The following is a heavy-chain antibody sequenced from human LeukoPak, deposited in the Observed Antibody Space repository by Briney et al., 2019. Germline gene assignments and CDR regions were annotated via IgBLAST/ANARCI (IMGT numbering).Heavy chain of an antibody. Sequence: SETLSLTCTVSGYSISSGFYWGWIRQPPGKGLEWIGRIYHSGSTYYNPSRKSRVTMSVDTSKNQFSLKLSSVIAADTAVYYCARSGSYYHYYYYMDVWGKGTTVTVSS. CDR2: IYHSGST. CDR3: ARSGSYYHYYYYMDV. V-gene: IGHV4-38-2*02. CDR1: GYSISSGFY. D-gene: IGHD1-26*01. J-gene: IGHJ6*03.